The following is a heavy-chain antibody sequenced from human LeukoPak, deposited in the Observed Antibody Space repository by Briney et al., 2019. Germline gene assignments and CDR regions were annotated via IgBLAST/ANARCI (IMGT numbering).Heavy chain of an antibody. CDR1: KFTFRSYW. J-gene: IGHJ4*02. Sequence: GGSLRLSCIISKFTFRSYWMSWVRQAPGKGLEWVANIKQDGSEKYYVDSVRGRFSISRDNGKNSLYLQMNSLRAEDTAVYYCARIGQQLVQDLWGQGSLVTVSS. CDR3: ARIGQQLVQDL. V-gene: IGHV3-7*01. CDR2: IKQDGSEK. D-gene: IGHD6-13*01.